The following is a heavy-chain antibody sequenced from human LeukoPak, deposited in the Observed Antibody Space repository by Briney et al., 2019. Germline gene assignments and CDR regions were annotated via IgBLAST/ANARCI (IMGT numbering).Heavy chain of an antibody. D-gene: IGHD5-18*01. Sequence: SETLSLTCTVSGGSISSYYWSWIRQPPGKGLEWIGYIYYSGSTNYNPSLKGRVTISVDTSKNQFSLKLSSVTAADTAVYYCARGVTAMPSSAFDIWGQGTMVTVSS. V-gene: IGHV4-59*01. CDR3: ARGVTAMPSSAFDI. CDR1: GGSISSYY. J-gene: IGHJ3*02. CDR2: IYYSGST.